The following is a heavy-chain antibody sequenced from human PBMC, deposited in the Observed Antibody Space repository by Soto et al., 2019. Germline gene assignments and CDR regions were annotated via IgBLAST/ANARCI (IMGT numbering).Heavy chain of an antibody. Sequence: SQTLSLTCAISGDSVSNKSAAWNWIRQSPSRGLEWLGRTYYTSRWYNDYAVSVMGRITINPDTSRNQFSLQLNSVTPDDTAVYYCARDRSPGSTSWYDCWGQGALVTVSS. V-gene: IGHV6-1*01. CDR2: TYYTSRWYN. D-gene: IGHD2-2*01. CDR1: GDSVSNKSAA. J-gene: IGHJ5*01. CDR3: ARDRSPGSTSWYDC.